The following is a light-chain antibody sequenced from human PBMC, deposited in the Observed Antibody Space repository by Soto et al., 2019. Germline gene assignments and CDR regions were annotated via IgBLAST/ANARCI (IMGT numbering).Light chain of an antibody. Sequence: DIVMTQTPLSSPVTLGQPASISCMSSQSLVPSDGNTYLSWLQQRPGQPPRLLICKISNRFSGVPDRFSGSGAGTDFTLKISRVEAEDVGVYYCMQATQFPLTCGGGTKGDI. V-gene: IGKV2-24*01. CDR2: KIS. CDR1: QSLVPSDGNTY. J-gene: IGKJ4*01. CDR3: MQATQFPLT.